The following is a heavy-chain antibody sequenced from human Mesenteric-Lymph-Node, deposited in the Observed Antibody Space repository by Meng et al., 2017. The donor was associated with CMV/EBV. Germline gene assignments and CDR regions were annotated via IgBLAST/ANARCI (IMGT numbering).Heavy chain of an antibody. D-gene: IGHD3/OR15-3a*01. Sequence: LTCAVSGDSISSSKWWTWVRQPPGEGLEWIGEIHHNGSTNYNPSLKSRVTMSLDKSRNHFSLKLNSVTAADAAVYYCTRRWTGYYVYWGQGTLVTVSS. CDR2: IHHNGST. J-gene: IGHJ4*02. V-gene: IGHV4-4*02. CDR3: TRRWTGYYVY. CDR1: GDSISSSKW.